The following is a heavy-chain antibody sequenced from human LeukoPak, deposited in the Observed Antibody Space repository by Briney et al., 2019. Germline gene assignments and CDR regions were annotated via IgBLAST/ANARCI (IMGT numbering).Heavy chain of an antibody. V-gene: IGHV4-59*01. CDR2: IYYSGST. D-gene: IGHD2-15*01. J-gene: IGHJ4*02. CDR3: ARGYCSGGSCIHDY. Sequence: PSETLSLTCTVSGGSISSYYWSWIRQPPGKGLEWIGYIYYSGSTNYNPSLKSRVTISVDTSKNQFSLKLSSVTAADTAVYYCARGYCSGGSCIHDYWGQGTLVTVSS. CDR1: GGSISSYY.